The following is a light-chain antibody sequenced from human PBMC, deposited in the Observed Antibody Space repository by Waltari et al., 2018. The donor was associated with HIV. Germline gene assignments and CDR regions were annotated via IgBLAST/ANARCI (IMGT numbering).Light chain of an antibody. CDR2: SNK. CDR3: AAWDDSLNGPVV. J-gene: IGLJ2*01. CDR1: SSNIGSNT. Sequence: QSVLTQPPSASGTPGQRVTISCSGRSSNIGSNTVNWYQQLPGTAPKLLIYSNKRRPSGVPDRVSGAKYGTSASLAISGLQSEDEADYYCAAWDDSLNGPVVFGGGTKLTVL. V-gene: IGLV1-44*01.